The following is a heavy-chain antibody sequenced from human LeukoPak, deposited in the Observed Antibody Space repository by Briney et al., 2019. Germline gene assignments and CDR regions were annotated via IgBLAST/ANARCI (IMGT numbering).Heavy chain of an antibody. J-gene: IGHJ5*02. CDR3: ARGVPHVDR. D-gene: IGHD3-10*01. Sequence: PVGSLRLSCTASGFDLNTYEMNWVRQAPGKGLEWIAYITISGHTKNYADSCKGRFTISRDNAWPSLSLQMNWQRVEDTGVYYRARGVPHVDRWGQGTLVTVSP. V-gene: IGHV3-48*03. CDR2: ITISGHTK. CDR1: GFDLNTYE.